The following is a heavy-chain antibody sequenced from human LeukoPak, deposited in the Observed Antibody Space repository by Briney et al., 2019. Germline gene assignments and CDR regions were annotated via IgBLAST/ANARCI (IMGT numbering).Heavy chain of an antibody. CDR2: ITSNGGST. CDR3: AGRGVEYCSSTSCQDV. V-gene: IGHV3-64*01. CDR1: GFTFSNYA. J-gene: IGHJ6*04. Sequence: GGSLRLSCAASGFTFSNYAMHWVRQAPGKGLEYVSAITSNGGSTNYANSVKGRFSISRDNSKNTLYLQMGSLRAEDMAVYYCAGRGVEYCSSTSCQDVWGKGTTVTVSS. D-gene: IGHD2-2*01.